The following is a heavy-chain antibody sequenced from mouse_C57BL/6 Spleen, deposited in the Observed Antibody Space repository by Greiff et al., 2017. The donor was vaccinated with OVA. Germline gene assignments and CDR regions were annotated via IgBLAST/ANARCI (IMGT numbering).Heavy chain of an antibody. Sequence: EVQLVESGPGLVKPSQSLSLTCSVTGYSITSGYYWNWIRQFPGNKLEWMGYISYDGSNNYNPSLKNRISITRDTSKNQFFLKLNSVTTEDTATYYCARGEYYSNFDYWGQGTTLTVSS. CDR3: ARGEYYSNFDY. D-gene: IGHD2-5*01. V-gene: IGHV3-6*01. CDR1: GYSITSGYY. J-gene: IGHJ2*01. CDR2: ISYDGSN.